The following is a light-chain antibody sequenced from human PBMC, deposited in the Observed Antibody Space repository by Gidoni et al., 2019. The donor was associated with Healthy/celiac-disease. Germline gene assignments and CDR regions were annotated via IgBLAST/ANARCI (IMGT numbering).Light chain of an antibody. CDR3: QQSDNTPCT. CDR1: QSISSY. J-gene: IGKJ4*01. CDR2: AAS. V-gene: IGKV1-39*01. Sequence: DIQMTKSPSSLSASVGDRVTITCRASQSISSYLNWYQQKPGKAPKLLIYAASSLQSGVPSRFSGSGSGTDFTLTISSLQPEDIATYYCQQSDNTPCTFGGGTKVEIK.